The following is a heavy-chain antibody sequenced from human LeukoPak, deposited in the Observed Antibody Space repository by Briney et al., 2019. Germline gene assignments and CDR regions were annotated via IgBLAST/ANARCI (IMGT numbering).Heavy chain of an antibody. CDR3: GRAEHDWGSDY. CDR1: GDSASGNSAT. CDR2: TYYRSKWFN. D-gene: IGHD3-9*01. V-gene: IGHV6-1*01. Sequence: SQTLSLTCAISGDSASGNSATWNRIGQSPSRGLEWLGRTYYRSKWFNDYAVSVKGRITINPDTSKNQFSLHLNSVTPEDTAVYYCGRAEHDWGSDYWGQGTLVTVSS. J-gene: IGHJ4*02.